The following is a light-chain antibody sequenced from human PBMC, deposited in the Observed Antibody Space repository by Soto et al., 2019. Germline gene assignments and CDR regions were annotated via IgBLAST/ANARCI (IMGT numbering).Light chain of an antibody. V-gene: IGLV2-14*03. J-gene: IGLJ2*01. CDR1: SSDVGDYNY. Sequence: QSALTQPVSVSGSPGQSITISCTGTSSDVGDYNYVSWYQHHPGKAHKLMIYAVSNRPSGVSNRFSGSKSGNTASLTISGLQAEDEGDYYCSSYTTRSILVVFGGGTKVTVL. CDR3: SSYTTRSILVV. CDR2: AVS.